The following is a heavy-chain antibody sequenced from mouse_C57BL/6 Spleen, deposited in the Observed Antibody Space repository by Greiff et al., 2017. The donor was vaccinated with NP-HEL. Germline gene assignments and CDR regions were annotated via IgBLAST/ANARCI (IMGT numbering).Heavy chain of an antibody. CDR2: ISDGGSYT. CDR1: GFTFSSYA. V-gene: IGHV5-4*01. CDR3: ARELPNYYAMDY. Sequence: EVKVVESGGGLVKPGGSLKLSCAASGFTFSSYAMSWVRQTPEKRLEWVATISDGGSYTYYPDNVKGRFTISRDNAKNNLYLQMSHLKSEDTAMYYCARELPNYYAMDYWGQGTSVTVSS. J-gene: IGHJ4*01.